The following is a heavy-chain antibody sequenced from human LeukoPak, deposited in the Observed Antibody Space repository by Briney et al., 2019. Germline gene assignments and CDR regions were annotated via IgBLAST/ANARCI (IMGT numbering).Heavy chain of an antibody. CDR2: INHNGNVN. V-gene: IGHV3-7*03. D-gene: IGHD3-16*01. CDR1: GFTFSSYC. J-gene: IGHJ6*02. CDR3: ARGGGLDV. Sequence: GGSLRLSCAASGFTFSSYCMNWARQAPGKGLEWVACINHNGNVNYYVDSVKGRFTISRDNAKNSLYLQMSNLRAEDTAVYFCARGGGLDVWGQGATVTVSS.